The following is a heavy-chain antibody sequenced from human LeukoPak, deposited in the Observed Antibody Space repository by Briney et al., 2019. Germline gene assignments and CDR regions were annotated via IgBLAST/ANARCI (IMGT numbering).Heavy chain of an antibody. CDR2: IKQDGSEK. D-gene: IGHD4-23*01. CDR3: ASETTVVTLSYYYYYMDV. Sequence: GGSLRLSCVASGFTFSSRDWMTWVRQAPGKGLEWVANIKQDGSEKNYVDSVKGRFTISRDNAKNSVDLQMNSLRAEDTAVYYCASETTVVTLSYYYYYMDVWGKGTTVTVSS. J-gene: IGHJ6*03. CDR1: GFTFSSRDW. V-gene: IGHV3-7*01.